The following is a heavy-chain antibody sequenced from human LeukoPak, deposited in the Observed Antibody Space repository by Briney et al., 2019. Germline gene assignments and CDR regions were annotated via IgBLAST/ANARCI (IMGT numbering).Heavy chain of an antibody. V-gene: IGHV1-2*06. CDR3: ATGTDSSGYWVYFDY. Sequence: ASVKVSCKASGYTFTGYYMHWVRQAPGPGLEWMGRINPNSGGTNYAQKFQGRVTMTRDTSISTAYMELSSLRSEDTAVYYCATGTDSSGYWVYFDYWGQGTLVTVSS. CDR1: GYTFTGYY. J-gene: IGHJ4*02. D-gene: IGHD3-22*01. CDR2: INPNSGGT.